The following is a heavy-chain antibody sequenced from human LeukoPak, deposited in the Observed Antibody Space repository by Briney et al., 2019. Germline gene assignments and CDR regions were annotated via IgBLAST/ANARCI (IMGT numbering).Heavy chain of an antibody. CDR2: LLPIFGTA. V-gene: IGHV1-69*13. CDR3: LRDRTMVRGGEFDY. J-gene: IGHJ4*02. CDR1: VGTFISYA. D-gene: IGHD3-10*01. Sequence: VASVTVSLMSSVGTFISYAISWVRQAPGQGLAWMGGLLPIFGTANYAQKFQGRATITADESPSTAYIEPNSLTSEDTAVCYCLRDRTMVRGGEFDYWGQGTLVTVSA.